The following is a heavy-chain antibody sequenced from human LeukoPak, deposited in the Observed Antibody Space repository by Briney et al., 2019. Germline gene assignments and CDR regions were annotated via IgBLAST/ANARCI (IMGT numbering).Heavy chain of an antibody. Sequence: ASVKVSCKTSGYTFISYGISWLRQAPGQGIEWMGWISANKGDTEYAQKFQGRLTVTRDTSTSTAYMELKRLKSDDTAVYYCARADIIVVAGATPVGSAFEYWGQGTLITVS. J-gene: IGHJ4*02. D-gene: IGHD2-15*01. V-gene: IGHV1-18*01. CDR1: GYTFISYG. CDR3: ARADIIVVAGATPVGSAFEY. CDR2: ISANKGDT.